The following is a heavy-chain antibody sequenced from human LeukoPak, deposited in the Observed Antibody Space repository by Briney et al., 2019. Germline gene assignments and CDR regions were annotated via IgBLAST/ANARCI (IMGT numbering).Heavy chain of an antibody. V-gene: IGHV3-74*01. CDR3: TRNPDGRKWFNP. Sequence: HPGESLRLSCAASGLTFRNYWFHWVRQAPGKGLVWVSHIHGDGSRTSYADSVKGRFTISKDNRRNIVYLQMNSLTVEDTAMYYCTRNPDGRKWFNPWGQGTLVTVFS. J-gene: IGHJ5*02. CDR1: GLTFRNYW. CDR2: IHGDGSRT. D-gene: IGHD1-14*01.